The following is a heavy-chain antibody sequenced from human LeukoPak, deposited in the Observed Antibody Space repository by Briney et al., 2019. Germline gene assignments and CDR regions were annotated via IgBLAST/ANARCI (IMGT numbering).Heavy chain of an antibody. V-gene: IGHV1-69*01. CDR2: IIPIFGTA. D-gene: IGHD3-22*01. Sequence: SVRVSCKASGGTFSSYAISWVRQAPGQGLEWMGGIIPIFGTANYAQKFQGRVTITADESTSTAYMELSSLRSEDTAVYYCALSGSSGYFDAFDIWGQGTMVTVSS. J-gene: IGHJ3*02. CDR3: ALSGSSGYFDAFDI. CDR1: GGTFSSYA.